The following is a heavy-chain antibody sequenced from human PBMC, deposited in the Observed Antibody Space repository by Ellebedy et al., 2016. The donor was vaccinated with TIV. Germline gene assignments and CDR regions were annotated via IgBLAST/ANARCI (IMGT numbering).Heavy chain of an antibody. V-gene: IGHV3-53*01. J-gene: IGHJ3*02. CDR2: IHTGGDT. CDR3: ARRISGTYGDDALDI. D-gene: IGHD1-20*01. Sequence: GGSLRLSCAASGFTFSDHYMDWVRQAPGKGLEWVSVIHTGGDTYYADSVKGRFTISRDSSKNTLYLQMNSLRAEDTAVYYCARRISGTYGDDALDIWGQGTMVTVSS. CDR1: GFTFSDHY.